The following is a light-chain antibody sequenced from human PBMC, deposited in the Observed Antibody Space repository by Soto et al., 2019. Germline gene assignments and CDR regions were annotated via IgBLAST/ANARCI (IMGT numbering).Light chain of an antibody. CDR3: QQSYSTRRT. CDR1: DDITNY. Sequence: VGEVKTVDFGASDDITNYLAWYHQKPGKAPKFLIYAASSLQSGVPSRFSGSGSGTDFTLTISSLQPQDNPTYYCQQSYSTRRTFGPGTKVDIK. CDR2: AAS. J-gene: IGKJ1*01. V-gene: IGKV1-39*01.